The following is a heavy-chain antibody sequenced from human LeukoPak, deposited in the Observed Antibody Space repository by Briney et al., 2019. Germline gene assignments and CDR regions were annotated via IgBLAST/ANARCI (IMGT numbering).Heavy chain of an antibody. Sequence: GGSLRLSCAASGFTFSSYWMHWVRQAPGKGLVWVSRIKSDGSTNYADSVKGRFTISRDNAKNIVSLQMNSLRAEDTGVYFCARAPSEIGGYYPEYFRHWGQGTPVTVSS. D-gene: IGHD3-22*01. CDR3: ARAPSEIGGYYPEYFRH. CDR2: IKSDGST. CDR1: GFTFSSYW. V-gene: IGHV3-74*01. J-gene: IGHJ1*01.